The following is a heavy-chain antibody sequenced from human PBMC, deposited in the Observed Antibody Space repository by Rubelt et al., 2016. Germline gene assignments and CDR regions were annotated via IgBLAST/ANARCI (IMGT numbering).Heavy chain of an antibody. J-gene: IGHJ3*02. D-gene: IGHD2-2*02. Sequence: EVQLVESGGGLVQPGGSLRLSCAASGFTFSSYWMHWVRQAPGKGLVWVSRINSDGSSTSYAASVKGRLTISRDNAKNTLYLQMNSLRAEETAVYYCARSGPDVVVPAAIRVEGDAFDIWGQGTMVTVSS. CDR3: ARSGPDVVVPAAIRVEGDAFDI. V-gene: IGHV3-74*01. CDR1: GFTFSSYW. CDR2: INSDGSST.